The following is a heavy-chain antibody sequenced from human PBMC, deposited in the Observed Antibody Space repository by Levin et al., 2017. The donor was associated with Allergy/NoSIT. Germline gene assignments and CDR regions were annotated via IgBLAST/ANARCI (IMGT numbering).Heavy chain of an antibody. D-gene: IGHD3-16*02. Sequence: PGGSLRLSCTASGFTFDDYNMHWVRQAPGKGLEWVSGIAWNSGTIRYADSVKGRFTISRDNAKRSLFLQMNSLRGDDTALYYCAKEGGLRFGELSYNWLDPWGQGTLVTVSS. CDR1: GFTFDDYN. CDR2: IAWNSGTI. CDR3: AKEGGLRFGELSYNWLDP. J-gene: IGHJ5*02. V-gene: IGHV3-9*01.